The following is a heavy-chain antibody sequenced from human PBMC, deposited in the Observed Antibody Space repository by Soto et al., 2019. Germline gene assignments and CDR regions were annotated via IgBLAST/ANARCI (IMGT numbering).Heavy chain of an antibody. CDR1: GFSFRNYA. D-gene: IGHD3-3*01. CDR3: AKLKGGLGRFYGMDA. CDR2: ISSGGGST. Sequence: DEQLVESGGGSLQPGGSLRLSCAASGFSFRNYAMTWVRQSPGKGLEWVSLISSGGGSTNYADSVKGRFTISRDNSQNMLYLQMTGLRGEDTAIYYCAKLKGGLGRFYGMDAWGQGTMVIVSS. V-gene: IGHV3-23*04. J-gene: IGHJ6*02.